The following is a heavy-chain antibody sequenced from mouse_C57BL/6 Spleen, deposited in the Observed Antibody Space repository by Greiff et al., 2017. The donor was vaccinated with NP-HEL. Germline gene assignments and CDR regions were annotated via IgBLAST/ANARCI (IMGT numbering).Heavy chain of an antibody. V-gene: IGHV2-2*01. CDR3: ARNLWDYSYYYAMDY. Sequence: QVQLQQSGPGLVQPSQSLSITYTVSGFSLTSYGVHWVRQSPGKGLEWLGVIWSGGSTDYNAAFISRLSISKDNSKSQVFFKMNSLQADDTAIYYCARNLWDYSYYYAMDYWGQGTSVTVSS. CDR2: IWSGGST. J-gene: IGHJ4*01. D-gene: IGHD1-1*01. CDR1: GFSLTSYG.